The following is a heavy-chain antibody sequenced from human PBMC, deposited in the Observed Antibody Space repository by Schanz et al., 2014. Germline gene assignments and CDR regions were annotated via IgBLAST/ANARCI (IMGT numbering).Heavy chain of an antibody. CDR1: GFNFSDYA. J-gene: IGHJ4*02. V-gene: IGHV3-11*05. CDR2: VSSSSSYT. CDR3: AKDRSWDYDSSGYFDY. Sequence: VQLLESGGGLVPPGGSLRLSCAASGFNFSDYAMCWVRQAPGKGLEWVSYVSSSSSYTHYADSVKGRFTISRDNAKNSLYLQMNSLRAEDTAVYYCAKDRSWDYDSSGYFDYWGQGTLVTVSS. D-gene: IGHD3-22*01.